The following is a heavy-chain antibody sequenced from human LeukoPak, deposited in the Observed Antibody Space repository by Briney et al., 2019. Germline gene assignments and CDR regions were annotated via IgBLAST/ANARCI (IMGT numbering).Heavy chain of an antibody. Sequence: SETLSLTCTVSNASISSYYWSWIRQPPGKGLEWIGNIFYSGGTTYNPSLKSQVTMSSDTSKNQYALRLSSVIAADTAVYNCARDSRDGYNSQGCDCWGQGTLVTVSS. V-gene: IGHV4-59*12. D-gene: IGHD5-24*01. J-gene: IGHJ4*02. CDR3: ARDSRDGYNSQGCDC. CDR1: NASISSYY. CDR2: IFYSGGT.